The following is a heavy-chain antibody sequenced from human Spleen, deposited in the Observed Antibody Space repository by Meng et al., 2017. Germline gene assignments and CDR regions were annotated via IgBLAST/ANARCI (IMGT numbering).Heavy chain of an antibody. Sequence: GSLRLSCTVSGYSISIVYYWGWIRQSPGKGLELIGSIHHSVSTYYNPSLKSRVTISGDTSKNQFSLKLSSMTAAETAVYYCASAASDTGGIDYWGQGTLVTVSS. CDR2: IHHSVST. V-gene: IGHV4-38-2*02. D-gene: IGHD6-13*01. J-gene: IGHJ4*02. CDR1: GYSISIVYY. CDR3: ASAASDTGGIDY.